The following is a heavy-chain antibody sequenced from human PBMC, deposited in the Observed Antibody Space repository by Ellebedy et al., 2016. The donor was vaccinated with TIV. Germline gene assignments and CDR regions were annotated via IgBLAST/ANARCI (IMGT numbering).Heavy chain of an antibody. CDR3: ARRASYGDYAVQVNPWFDP. CDR2: IRQEGDEI. D-gene: IGHD4-17*01. J-gene: IGHJ5*02. CDR1: GFNFRSYW. V-gene: IGHV3-7*01. Sequence: GGSLRLSCAASGFNFRSYWMTWVRQAPGKGLEWVAKIRQEGDEIYYVESVKVRFTIYRDNAKNSLFLQMNSLRVEDTAVYYCARRASYGDYAVQVNPWFDPWGQGTLVTVSS.